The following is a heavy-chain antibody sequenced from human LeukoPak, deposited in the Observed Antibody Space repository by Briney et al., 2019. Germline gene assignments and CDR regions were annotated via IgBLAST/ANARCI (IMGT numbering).Heavy chain of an antibody. CDR3: AKYSGSYFDY. CDR1: GFTFSSYS. J-gene: IGHJ4*02. D-gene: IGHD1-26*01. CDR2: ISYDGSNK. Sequence: GGSLRLSCAASGFTFSSYSMNWVRQAPGKGLEWVAVISYDGSNKYYADSVKGRFTISRDNSKNTLYLQMNSLRAEDTAVYYCAKYSGSYFDYWGQGTLVTVSS. V-gene: IGHV3-30*18.